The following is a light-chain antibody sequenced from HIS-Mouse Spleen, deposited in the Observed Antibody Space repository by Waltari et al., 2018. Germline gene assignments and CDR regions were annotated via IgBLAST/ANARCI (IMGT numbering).Light chain of an antibody. CDR3: CAYAGSSTFEV. Sequence: QSALTQPASVSGSPGQSITISCTGTSSDVGSYNLVSWYQQHPGKAPKLMIYEGSKRAAGVSNRFSGSRYGNTASLTISGLQDEDEADYYCCAYAGSSTFEVFGGGTKLTVL. CDR1: SSDVGSYNL. CDR2: EGS. V-gene: IGLV2-23*03. J-gene: IGLJ2*01.